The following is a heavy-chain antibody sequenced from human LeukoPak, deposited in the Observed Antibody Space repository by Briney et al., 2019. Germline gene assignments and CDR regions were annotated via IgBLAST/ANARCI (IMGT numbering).Heavy chain of an antibody. V-gene: IGHV3-33*01. J-gene: IGHJ5*02. CDR1: GFTFSSYG. D-gene: IGHD3-10*01. CDR2: IWYDGSNK. Sequence: RPGGSLRLSCAASGFTFSSYGMHWVRQAPGKGLEWVAVIWYDGSNKYYADSVKGRFTISRDNSKNTLCLQMNSLRAEDTAVYYCARSMVRGVIGPGGFDPWGQGTLVTVSS. CDR3: ARSMVRGVIGPGGFDP.